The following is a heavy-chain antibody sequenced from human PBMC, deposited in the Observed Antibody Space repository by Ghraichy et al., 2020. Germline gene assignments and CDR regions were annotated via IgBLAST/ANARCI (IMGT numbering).Heavy chain of an antibody. Sequence: SETLSLTCTVSGGSITTDYWNWIRQPPGKGLEWIGYIYYSGSTNYNPSLRSRVTMSADTSTNQFSLKLSSVTAADTAVYYCARSYYYGLDVWGQGTTVTVSS. V-gene: IGHV4-59*01. J-gene: IGHJ6*02. CDR1: GGSITTDY. CDR3: ARSYYYGLDV. CDR2: IYYSGST.